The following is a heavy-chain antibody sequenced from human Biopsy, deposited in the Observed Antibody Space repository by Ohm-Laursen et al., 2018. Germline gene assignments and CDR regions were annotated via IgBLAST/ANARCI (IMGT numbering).Heavy chain of an antibody. Sequence: ASVTVSRKVSGSRLTEVSMHWVRQAPGNGLEWLGGFDPEDARRLDAQKFQGRLTMSADTSTDTAYMELVSLRSEDTAIYYCASVNYYDSSAPIDAIYFFEYWGQGTLVSVSS. CDR3: ASVNYYDSSAPIDAIYFFEY. CDR1: GSRLTEVS. J-gene: IGHJ4*02. D-gene: IGHD3-22*01. CDR2: FDPEDARR. V-gene: IGHV1-24*01.